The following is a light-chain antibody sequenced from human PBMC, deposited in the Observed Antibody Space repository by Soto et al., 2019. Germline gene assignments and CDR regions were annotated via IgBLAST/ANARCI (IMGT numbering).Light chain of an antibody. J-gene: IGKJ1*01. CDR3: QHYNTYPWT. Sequence: DIQMTQSPSTLSASEGDRVTITCWASQSVSSWVAWYQQKPGKAPKLLIYKASNLESGVPSRFSGTGSGTEFTLTISSLQPDDFATYYCQHYNTYPWTFGQGTKVEI. CDR2: KAS. CDR1: QSVSSW. V-gene: IGKV1-5*03.